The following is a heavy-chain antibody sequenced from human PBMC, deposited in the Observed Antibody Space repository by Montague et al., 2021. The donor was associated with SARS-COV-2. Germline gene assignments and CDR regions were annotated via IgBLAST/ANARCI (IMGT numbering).Heavy chain of an antibody. CDR3: AREYDSNGYYYYGMDV. Sequence: SLRLSCAASGFTFSSYGIHWVRQAPGKGLEWVAVIWYDGNSKYYADSVKGRFTISRDNSKNTLYLQMNSLRAEDTAVYYCAREYDSNGYYYYGMDVWAQGTTVTVSS. CDR2: IWYDGNSK. J-gene: IGHJ6*02. D-gene: IGHD4-11*01. V-gene: IGHV3-33*01. CDR1: GFTFSSYG.